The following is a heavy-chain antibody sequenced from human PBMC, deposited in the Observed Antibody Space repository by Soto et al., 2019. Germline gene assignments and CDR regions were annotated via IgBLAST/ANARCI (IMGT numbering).Heavy chain of an antibody. D-gene: IGHD3-22*01. CDR1: GFTFSSYA. J-gene: IGHJ1*01. CDR3: AKAPTMIVVVTEFQH. Sequence: PGGSLRLSCAASGFTFSSYAMSWVSQAPGKGLEWVSAISGSGGSTYYADSVKGRFTISRDNSKNTLYLQMNSLRAEDTAVYYCAKAPTMIVVVTEFQHWGQGTLVTVSS. CDR2: ISGSGGST. V-gene: IGHV3-23*01.